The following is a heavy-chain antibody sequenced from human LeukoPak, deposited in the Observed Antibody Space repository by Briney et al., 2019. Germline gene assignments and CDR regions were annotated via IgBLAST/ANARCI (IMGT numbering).Heavy chain of an antibody. J-gene: IGHJ6*03. Sequence: PGGSLRLSCAASGFTFSTYSMNWVRQAPGKGLEWVSSISGSSSGYIYYADSLKGRFTISRDNAKNSLYLQMKSLRAEDTAVYYCASGSYGSGFYYFYYMGVWGKGTTVTVSS. CDR1: GFTFSTYS. D-gene: IGHD3-10*01. CDR2: ISGSSSGYI. V-gene: IGHV3-21*06. CDR3: ASGSYGSGFYYFYYMGV.